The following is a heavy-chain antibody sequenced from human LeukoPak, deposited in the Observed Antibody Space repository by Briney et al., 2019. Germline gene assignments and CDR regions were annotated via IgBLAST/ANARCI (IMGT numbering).Heavy chain of an antibody. CDR1: GGSISSGDNS. J-gene: IGHJ4*02. Sequence: PSQTLSLTCAVSGGSISSGDNSWSWIRQPPGKGLEWIGYIYHGGTTYYNPSLKSRVTISVDRSKNQFSLKLGSVTAADSAVYYCARAPGYYGSGSPYLDYWGQGTLVTVSS. D-gene: IGHD3-10*01. CDR2: IYHGGTT. CDR3: ARAPGYYGSGSPYLDY. V-gene: IGHV4-30-2*01.